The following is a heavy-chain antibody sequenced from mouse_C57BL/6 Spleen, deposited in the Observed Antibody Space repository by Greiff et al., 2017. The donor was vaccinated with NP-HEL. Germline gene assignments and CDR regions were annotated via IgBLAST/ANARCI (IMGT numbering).Heavy chain of an antibody. CDR2: ISSGGDYI. D-gene: IGHD2-5*01. CDR3: TRDLDSNYVGYFDV. V-gene: IGHV5-9-1*02. J-gene: IGHJ1*03. CDR1: GFTFSSYA. Sequence: EVHLVESGEGLVKPGGSLKLSCAASGFTFSSYAMSWVRQTPETRLEWVAYISSGGDYIYYADTVKGRFTISRDNARNTLYLQMSSLKSEDTAMDYCTRDLDSNYVGYFDVWGTGTTVTVSS.